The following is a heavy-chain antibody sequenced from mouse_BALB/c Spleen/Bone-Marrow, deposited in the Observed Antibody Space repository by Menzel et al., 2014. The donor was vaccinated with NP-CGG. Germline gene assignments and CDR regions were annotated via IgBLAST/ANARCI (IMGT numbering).Heavy chain of an antibody. CDR2: INPGSGST. CDR3: VRYDGYLDY. V-gene: IGHV1-54*01. D-gene: IGHD2-3*01. Sequence: QVQLQQSGAELVRPGTSVRVSCKASGYAFTDYLMEWLKQRPGQGLEWIGVINPGSGSTNYNEKFKDKATLTADTSSNTAYMQLSSLTSDDSAVYFCVRYDGYLDYWGQGTTLTVSS. CDR1: GYAFTDYL. J-gene: IGHJ2*01.